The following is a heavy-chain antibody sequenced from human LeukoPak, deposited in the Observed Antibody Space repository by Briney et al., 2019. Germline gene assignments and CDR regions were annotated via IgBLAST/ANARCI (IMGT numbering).Heavy chain of an antibody. CDR1: GFTFSSYW. D-gene: IGHD6-6*01. J-gene: IGHJ4*02. CDR3: VREGAYSTSSPAGY. Sequence: GGSLRLSCAASGFTFSSYWMCWVRQAPGKRLEWVANINQDGSEKYYVDSVKGRFIISRDNARNSLFLQMNILTAEDTAIYYCVREGAYSTSSPAGYWGQGTLVSVSS. CDR2: INQDGSEK. V-gene: IGHV3-7*01.